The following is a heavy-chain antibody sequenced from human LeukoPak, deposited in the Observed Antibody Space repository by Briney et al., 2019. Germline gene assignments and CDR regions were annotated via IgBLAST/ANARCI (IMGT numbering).Heavy chain of an antibody. V-gene: IGHV3-74*01. Sequence: GGSLRLSCATSGFTYSTFWMHWVRQDPGKGLLWVSRISPDGRTTNYADSVEGRFTISRDNAKNTLFLQMNSLRAEDTAVYYCARGDGYFWGLPYWGQGTLVTVSS. CDR2: ISPDGRTT. J-gene: IGHJ4*02. CDR1: GFTYSTFW. CDR3: ARGDGYFWGLPY. D-gene: IGHD5-24*01.